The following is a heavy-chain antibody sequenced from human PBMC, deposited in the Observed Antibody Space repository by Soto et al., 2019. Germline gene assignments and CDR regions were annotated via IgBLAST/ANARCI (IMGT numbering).Heavy chain of an antibody. CDR3: AGPDNHCPFFDF. CDR2: IYYSGST. Sequence: QVQLQESGPGLVKPSETLSLTCTVSGGSVSSGSYYWSWLRQPPGKGLEWIGYIYYSGSTNYNPSLQCRVTISVDTAKNQFSPKLSSVTAADTAVDYRAGPDNHCPFFDFWGQGTLVTVSS. V-gene: IGHV4-61*01. CDR1: GGSVSSGSYY. D-gene: IGHD1-1*01. J-gene: IGHJ4*02.